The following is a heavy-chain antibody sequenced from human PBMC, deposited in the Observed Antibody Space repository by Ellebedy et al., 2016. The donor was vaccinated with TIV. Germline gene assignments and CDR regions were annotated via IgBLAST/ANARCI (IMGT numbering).Heavy chain of an antibody. Sequence: GESLKISCAVSGFNVSTNYMTWVRQAPGRGLEWVSILNSGGATDYADSVKGRFIISRDDVKNTLHLQMFRLRAEDTAVYYCTRDWNARAFDIWGQGTLVTVSS. D-gene: IGHD1-1*01. CDR1: GFNVSTNY. CDR3: TRDWNARAFDI. J-gene: IGHJ3*02. V-gene: IGHV3-66*01. CDR2: LNSGGAT.